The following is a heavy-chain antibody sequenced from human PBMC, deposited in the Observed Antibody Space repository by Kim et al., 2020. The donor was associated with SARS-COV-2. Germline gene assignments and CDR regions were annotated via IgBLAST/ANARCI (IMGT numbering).Heavy chain of an antibody. Sequence: SGPTLVNPTQTLTLTCTFSGFSLSTSGMCVSWIRQPPGKALEWLARIDWDDDKYYSTSLKTRLTISKDTSKNQVALTMTNMDPVDTATYYCARIGAAAGPDRTYYFDYWGEGTLVTVSS. V-gene: IGHV2-70*11. CDR3: ARIGAAAGPDRTYYFDY. D-gene: IGHD6-13*01. CDR1: GFSLSTSGMC. CDR2: IDWDDDK. J-gene: IGHJ4*02.